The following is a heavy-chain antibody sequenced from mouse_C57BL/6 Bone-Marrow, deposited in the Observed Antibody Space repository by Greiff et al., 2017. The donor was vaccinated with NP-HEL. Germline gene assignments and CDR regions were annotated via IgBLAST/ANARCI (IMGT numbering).Heavy chain of an antibody. D-gene: IGHD4-1*01. Sequence: VQLQQSGAELVRPGASVKLSCTASGFNIKDDYMHWVKQRPEQGLEWIGWIDPENGDTEYASKFQGKATITADTSSNTAYLQLSILTSEDTAVYYCTTVWDVDYWGQGTTLTVSS. CDR2: IDPENGDT. CDR3: TTVWDVDY. CDR1: GFNIKDDY. J-gene: IGHJ2*01. V-gene: IGHV14-4*01.